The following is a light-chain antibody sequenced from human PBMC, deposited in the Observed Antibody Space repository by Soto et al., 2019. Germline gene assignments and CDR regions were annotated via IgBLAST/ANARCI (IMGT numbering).Light chain of an antibody. CDR3: QQSYSTPIS. CDR1: QSISSH. J-gene: IGKJ5*01. V-gene: IGKV1-39*01. Sequence: DIRMTQSASSLSASVGDTVTITCRASQSISSHLNWYQQKPGKAPNLLMYTASNLQSGVPSRFSGSGSGTDFTLTISSLQPEDFATYYCQQSYSTPISFGQGTRLAIK. CDR2: TAS.